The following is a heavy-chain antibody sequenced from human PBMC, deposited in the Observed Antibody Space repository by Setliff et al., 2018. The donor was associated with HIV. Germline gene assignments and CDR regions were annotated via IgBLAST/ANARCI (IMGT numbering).Heavy chain of an antibody. Sequence: GASVKVSCKASGYTFTAYFMHWVRQAPGQGLEWMGRIIPNSGGTNYAQKFQGRVTMTRDTSISTGYMELSRLRSDDTAVYYCATKVYCTNGVYLDAFDIWGQGTMVTVSS. CDR1: GYTFTAYF. D-gene: IGHD2-8*01. CDR2: IIPNSGGT. V-gene: IGHV1-2*06. J-gene: IGHJ3*02. CDR3: ATKVYCTNGVYLDAFDI.